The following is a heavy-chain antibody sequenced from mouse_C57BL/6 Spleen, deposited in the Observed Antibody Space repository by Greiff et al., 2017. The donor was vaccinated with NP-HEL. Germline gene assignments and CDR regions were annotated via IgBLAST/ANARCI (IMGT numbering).Heavy chain of an antibody. Sequence: EVQGVESGGGLVKPGGSLKLSCAASGFTFSSYAMSWVRQTPEQRLEWVATISDGGSYTYYPDNVKGRFTISRDNAKNNRYLQMSHLKSEDTAMYYCARRGVYYGNDFYWYFDVWGTGTTVTVSS. D-gene: IGHD2-2*01. CDR1: GFTFSSYA. V-gene: IGHV5-4*01. CDR2: ISDGGSYT. CDR3: ARRGVYYGNDFYWYFDV. J-gene: IGHJ1*03.